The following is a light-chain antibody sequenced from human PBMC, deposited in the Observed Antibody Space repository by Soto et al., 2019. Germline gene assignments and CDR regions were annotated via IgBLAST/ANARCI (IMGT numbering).Light chain of an antibody. CDR1: QSISSW. Sequence: DIQMTQSPSTVSASVGDRVTITCRASQSISSWLAWYQQKPGKAPKLLIQKASSLESGVPSRFSGSGSGTAFTLAISSLQPDDFATYYCQHYSIFSLTFGGGTKVEIK. CDR2: KAS. CDR3: QHYSIFSLT. V-gene: IGKV1-5*03. J-gene: IGKJ4*01.